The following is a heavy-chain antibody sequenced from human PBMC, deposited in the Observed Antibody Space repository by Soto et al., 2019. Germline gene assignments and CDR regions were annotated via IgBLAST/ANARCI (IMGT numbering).Heavy chain of an antibody. CDR3: AGGGYDFWSGHVRD. Sequence: QVQLVQSGAEVKKPGASMKVSCKASGYTFTSYAMHWVRQAPGQRLEWMGWINAGNGNTKYSQKFQGRVTITRDTSASTAYMELSSLRSEDTAVYYCAGGGYDFWSGHVRDWGQGTLVTVSS. CDR2: INAGNGNT. D-gene: IGHD3-3*01. J-gene: IGHJ4*02. V-gene: IGHV1-3*01. CDR1: GYTFTSYA.